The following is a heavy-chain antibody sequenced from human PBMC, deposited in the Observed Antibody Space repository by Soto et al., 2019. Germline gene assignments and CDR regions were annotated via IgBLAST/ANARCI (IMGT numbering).Heavy chain of an antibody. D-gene: IGHD6-19*01. J-gene: IGHJ4*02. CDR3: AKANRGIAVAGKLDY. Sequence: EVQLVESGGGLVQPGRSLRLSCAASGFTFDDYAMHWVRQAPGKGLEWVSGISWNSGSIGYADSVKGRFTISRDNAKNSLYLQMNSLRAEDTALYYCAKANRGIAVAGKLDYWGQGTLVTVSS. CDR1: GFTFDDYA. CDR2: ISWNSGSI. V-gene: IGHV3-9*01.